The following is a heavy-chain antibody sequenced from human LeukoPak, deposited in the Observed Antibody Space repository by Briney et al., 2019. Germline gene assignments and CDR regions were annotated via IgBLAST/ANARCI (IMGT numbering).Heavy chain of an antibody. V-gene: IGHV1-2*02. CDR1: GYTFTGYY. D-gene: IGHD3-9*01. J-gene: IGHJ4*02. CDR3: ARAGYYDILFDY. CDR2: INPNSGGT. Sequence: ASVKVSCKASGYTFTGYYMHWVRQAPGQGVEWMGWINPNSGGTNYAQKFQGRVTMTRDTSISTAYMELSRLRSDDTAVYYCARAGYYDILFDYWGQGTLVTVSS.